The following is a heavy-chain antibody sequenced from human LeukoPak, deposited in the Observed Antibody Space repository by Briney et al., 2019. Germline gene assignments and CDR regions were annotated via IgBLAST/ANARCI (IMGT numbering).Heavy chain of an antibody. CDR3: AGGGMYGSSWSFDY. CDR2: IYYSGGT. J-gene: IGHJ4*02. D-gene: IGHD6-13*01. Sequence: SETLSLTYTVDSRSITTSYRSSVRQPPGKGLEWIGYIYYSGGTNYNPSLKSRVTISVDTSKNQCSLKLSSVTAADAVVYYSAGGGMYGSSWSFDYWGQGTLVTVSS. CDR1: SRSITTSY. V-gene: IGHV4-59*01.